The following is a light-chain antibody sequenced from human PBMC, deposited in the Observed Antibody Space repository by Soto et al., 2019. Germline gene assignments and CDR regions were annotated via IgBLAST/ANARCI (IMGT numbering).Light chain of an antibody. CDR2: GAS. CDR3: QQFGSSPPIT. V-gene: IGKV3-20*01. CDR1: QSVSSSY. Sequence: EIVLTQSPGTLSLSPGERATLSCRASQSVSSSYLAWYQQKPGQAPRLLIYGASRRATGIPDRFSGSGSGTDFTLTISRLAHDDFAVYYCQQFGSSPPITLGQGTRLEIK. J-gene: IGKJ5*01.